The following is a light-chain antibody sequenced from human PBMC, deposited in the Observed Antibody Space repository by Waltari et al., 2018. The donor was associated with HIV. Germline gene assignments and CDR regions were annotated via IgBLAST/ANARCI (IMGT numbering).Light chain of an antibody. CDR2: DVS. V-gene: IGLV2-23*02. CDR1: SSDVGGYNY. J-gene: IGLJ1*01. Sequence: QSALTQPASVSGSPGQSITISCTGTSSDVGGYNYVSWYQQHPGTAPSLMSYDVSKRPSGGSNRFSGSKSGNTASLTISGLQAEDEADYCCCSYAGSSTYVFGTGTKVTVL. CDR3: CSYAGSSTYV.